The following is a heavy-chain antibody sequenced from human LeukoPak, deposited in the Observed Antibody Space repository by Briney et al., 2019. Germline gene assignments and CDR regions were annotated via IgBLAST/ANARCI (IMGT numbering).Heavy chain of an antibody. CDR1: EFTFSNDW. CDR2: ISGDGTTT. J-gene: IGHJ4*02. Sequence: GGSLRLSCAVSEFTFSNDWMHWVRQAPGKGLLWVSRISGDGTTTNYADSVKGRFTISRDNAKNMLYLQMDSLRAEDTAVYYCAGTWSFDYWGQGTLVTVSS. D-gene: IGHD2-15*01. CDR3: AGTWSFDY. V-gene: IGHV3-74*01.